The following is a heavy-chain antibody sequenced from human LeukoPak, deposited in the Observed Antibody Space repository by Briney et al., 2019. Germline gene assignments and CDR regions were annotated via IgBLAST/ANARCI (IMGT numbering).Heavy chain of an antibody. Sequence: GGSLRLSCAASGFTFSSYSMNWVRQAPGKGLEWVSSISSSSSYIYYADSVKGRFTISRDNAKNSLYLQVNSLRAEDTAVYYCARDFGYSSRDYYYYMDVWGKGTTVTVSS. CDR3: ARDFGYSSRDYYYYMDV. J-gene: IGHJ6*03. CDR1: GFTFSSYS. V-gene: IGHV3-21*01. CDR2: ISSSSSYI. D-gene: IGHD6-13*01.